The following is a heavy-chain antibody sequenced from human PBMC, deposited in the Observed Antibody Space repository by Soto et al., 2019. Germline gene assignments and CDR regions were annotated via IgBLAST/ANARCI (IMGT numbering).Heavy chain of an antibody. Sequence: GGALRLSCAASGFTFSSYGMHWVRQAPGKGLEWVAVMWYDGSNKYYADSVKGRFTISRDNSKNTLYLQMNSLRAEDTAVYYCARDRNYYDSSGFPGLFWGQGTLVTVSS. CDR1: GFTFSSYG. D-gene: IGHD3-22*01. CDR2: MWYDGSNK. CDR3: ARDRNYYDSSGFPGLF. J-gene: IGHJ4*02. V-gene: IGHV3-33*01.